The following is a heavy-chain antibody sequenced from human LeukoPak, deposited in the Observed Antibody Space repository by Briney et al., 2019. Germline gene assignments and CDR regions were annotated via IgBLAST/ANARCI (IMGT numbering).Heavy chain of an antibody. D-gene: IGHD3-10*01. Sequence: GGSLRLSCAASGFNVTSNYMSWVRRAPGKGLEWVSVIYSDGTTYYADSVEGRFSISRDDSKNTVFLQMTNLGAEDSAVYYCARDWIWVGAGYGLDVWAKGPRSSSP. V-gene: IGHV3-53*01. CDR2: IYSDGTT. CDR3: ARDWIWVGAGYGLDV. J-gene: IGHJ6*02. CDR1: GFNVTSNY.